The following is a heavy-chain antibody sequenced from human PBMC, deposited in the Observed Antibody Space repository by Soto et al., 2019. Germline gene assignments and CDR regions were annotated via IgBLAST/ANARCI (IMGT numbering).Heavy chain of an antibody. V-gene: IGHV1-24*01. CDR1: GYTLTELS. D-gene: IGHD3-9*01. CDR2: FDPEDGEE. CDR3: AHDIPLRL. Sequence: ASVKVFCKVSGYTLTELSMQWVRQAPGKGLEWMGGFDPEDGEEMYAQKFQGRVTMTEDTSTDTAYMELSGLRSDDTGVYYCAHDIPLRLWGQGTLVTVSS. J-gene: IGHJ4*01.